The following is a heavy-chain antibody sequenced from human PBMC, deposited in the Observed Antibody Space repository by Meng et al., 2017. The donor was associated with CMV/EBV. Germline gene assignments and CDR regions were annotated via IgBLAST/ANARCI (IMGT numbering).Heavy chain of an antibody. CDR1: GFRFSYYG. J-gene: IGHJ6*02. CDR2: VHYGGGTK. CDR3: ARWDIVTTFRKDYYYYGMDV. Sequence: GGSLRLSCAASGFRFSYYGMHWVRQAPGKGLEWVAFVHYGGGTKYYADSVKGRFTISRDNSKNTLFLQMNSLRAEDTAVYYCARWDIVTTFRKDYYYYGMDVWGQGTTVTVSS. D-gene: IGHD5-12*01. V-gene: IGHV3-30*02.